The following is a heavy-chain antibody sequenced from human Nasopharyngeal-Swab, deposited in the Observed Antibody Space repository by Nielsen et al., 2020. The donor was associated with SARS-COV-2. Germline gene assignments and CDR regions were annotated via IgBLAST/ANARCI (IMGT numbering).Heavy chain of an antibody. Sequence: GGSLRLSCAASGFTFSSYAIHWVRQAPGKGLEWVAVISYDGSDKYYADSVKGRFTISRDNSKNTLSLQLNSLRADDTAVYYCARDLEWERRGEAFDIWGQGTMVTVSS. J-gene: IGHJ3*02. CDR3: ARDLEWERRGEAFDI. V-gene: IGHV3-30-3*01. CDR2: ISYDGSDK. CDR1: GFTFSSYA. D-gene: IGHD3-3*01.